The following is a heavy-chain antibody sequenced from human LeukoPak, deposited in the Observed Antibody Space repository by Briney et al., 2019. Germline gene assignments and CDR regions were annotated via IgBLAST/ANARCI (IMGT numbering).Heavy chain of an antibody. D-gene: IGHD6-6*01. CDR3: AKAQRASSIAILAGLTPFDH. CDR1: GFSFSNYG. CDR2: IQNNGRNK. J-gene: IGHJ4*02. Sequence: PGVSLSFSCSASGFSFSNYGRLWLRPAPGKGLEGVTFIQNNGRNKLYEDPVKGRFTISRDNSKNTVYLQMNSLRAEDTALYYCAKAQRASSIAILAGLTPFDHWGQGTLVTVSS. V-gene: IGHV3-30*02.